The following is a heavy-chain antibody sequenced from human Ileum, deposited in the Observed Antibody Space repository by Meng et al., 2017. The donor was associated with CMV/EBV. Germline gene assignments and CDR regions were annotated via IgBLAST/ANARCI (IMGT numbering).Heavy chain of an antibody. D-gene: IGHD5-12*01. CDR1: GYTFTAYY. V-gene: IGHV1-2*02. Sequence: ASVKVSCKASGYTFTAYYLHWVRQAPGQGLEWMGWVYPPSGVTEYARRFQGRVTMTRDTSITTAYMELSRLTSDDTALYYCAAVTYSAYKDFDYWGQGTLVTVSS. CDR2: VYPPSGVT. CDR3: AAVTYSAYKDFDY. J-gene: IGHJ4*02.